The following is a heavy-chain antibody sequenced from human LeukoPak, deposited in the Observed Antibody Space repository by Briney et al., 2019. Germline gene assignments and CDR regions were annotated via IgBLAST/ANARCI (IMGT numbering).Heavy chain of an antibody. CDR3: ARDELAAAGSPPDY. Sequence: ASVKVSCKASGYTFTGYYMHWVRQAPGQGLEWMGWINPNSGGTNYAQKFQGRVTMTRDTSISTAYMELSRLRSDDTAVYYCARDELAAAGSPPDYWGQGTLVTVSS. J-gene: IGHJ4*02. CDR2: INPNSGGT. CDR1: GYTFTGYY. D-gene: IGHD6-13*01. V-gene: IGHV1-2*02.